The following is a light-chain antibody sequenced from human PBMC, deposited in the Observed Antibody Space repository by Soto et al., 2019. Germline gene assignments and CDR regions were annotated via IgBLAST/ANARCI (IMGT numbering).Light chain of an antibody. CDR3: SSYTSRNTLI. CDR2: DVS. Sequence: QSVLTQPVSVSGSPGQFITISCTGTSSDVGGYNYVSWYQQHPGKVPQLLIYDVSNRPSGVSDRFSGSKSGNTASLAISGLQAEDEADYYCSSYTSRNTLIFGGGTKVTVL. J-gene: IGLJ2*01. CDR1: SSDVGGYNY. V-gene: IGLV2-14*01.